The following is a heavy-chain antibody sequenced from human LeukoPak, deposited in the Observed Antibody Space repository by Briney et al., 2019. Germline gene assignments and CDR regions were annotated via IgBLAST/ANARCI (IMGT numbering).Heavy chain of an antibody. CDR3: VRDGEYSHGIDFDY. J-gene: IGHJ4*02. V-gene: IGHV3-74*01. Sequence: PGGSLRLSCAASGFTLSNSWMHWVRQAPGKGLVWVSRTNGDGSDTSYADSVKGRFTISRDSATNTLYLQMNSLRVEDTAIYYCVRDGEYSHGIDFDYWGLGTLVTVSP. CDR1: GFTLSNSW. CDR2: TNGDGSDT. D-gene: IGHD5-18*01.